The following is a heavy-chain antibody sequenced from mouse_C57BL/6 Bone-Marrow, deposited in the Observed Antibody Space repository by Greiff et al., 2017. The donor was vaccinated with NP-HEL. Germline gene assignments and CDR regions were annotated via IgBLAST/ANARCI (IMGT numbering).Heavy chain of an antibody. CDR3: ARSEGDAMDY. CDR1: GYSFTGYY. J-gene: IGHJ4*01. Sequence: EVKLMESGPELVKPGASVKISCKASGYSFTGYYMNWVKQSPEKSLEWIGEINPSTGGTTYNQKFKAKATLTVDKSSSTAYMQLKSLTSEDSAVYYCARSEGDAMDYWGQGTSVTVSS. V-gene: IGHV1-42*01. CDR2: INPSTGGT.